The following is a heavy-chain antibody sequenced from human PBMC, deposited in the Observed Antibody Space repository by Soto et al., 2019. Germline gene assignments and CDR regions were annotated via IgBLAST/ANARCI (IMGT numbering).Heavy chain of an antibody. V-gene: IGHV1-18*01. Sequence: QVQLVQSGAEVKKPGASVKVSCKASGYTFTSYGISWVRQAPGQGLEWMGWISAYNGKTNYAQKLQGRVTMTTDTATSTAYMQRRSLRSNDTAVYYCARDFNIAESGSYYYGMDVWGQGTTVTVSS. D-gene: IGHD6-19*01. CDR1: GYTFTSYG. CDR3: ARDFNIAESGSYYYGMDV. J-gene: IGHJ6*02. CDR2: ISAYNGKT.